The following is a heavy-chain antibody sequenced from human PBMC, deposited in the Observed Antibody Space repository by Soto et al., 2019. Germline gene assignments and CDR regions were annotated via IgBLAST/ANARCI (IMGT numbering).Heavy chain of an antibody. Sequence: SETLSLTCTVSGGSISSSSYYWGWIRQPPGKGLEWIGSIYYSGSTYYNPSLKSRVTISVDTSKNQFSLKLSSVTAADTAVYYCARDIVVVPGHFDYWGQGTLVTVSS. CDR3: ARDIVVVPGHFDY. J-gene: IGHJ4*02. CDR2: IYYSGST. CDR1: GGSISSSSYY. D-gene: IGHD2-2*01. V-gene: IGHV4-39*01.